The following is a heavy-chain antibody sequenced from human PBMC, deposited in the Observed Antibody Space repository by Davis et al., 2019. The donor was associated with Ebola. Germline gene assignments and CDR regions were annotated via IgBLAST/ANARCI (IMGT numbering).Heavy chain of an antibody. Sequence: AASVKVSCKASGYTFTSYAMHWVRQAPGQGLEWMGWINAGNGNTKYSQKFQGRVTITRDTSASTAYMELSSLRSEDTAVYYCTRHKIGNVDIVATSYDYWGQGTLVTVSS. CDR2: INAGNGNT. D-gene: IGHD5-12*01. J-gene: IGHJ4*02. V-gene: IGHV1-3*01. CDR1: GYTFTSYA. CDR3: TRHKIGNVDIVATSYDY.